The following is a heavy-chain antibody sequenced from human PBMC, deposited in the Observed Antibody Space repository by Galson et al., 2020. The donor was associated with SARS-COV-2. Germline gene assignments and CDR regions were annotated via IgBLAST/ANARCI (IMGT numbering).Heavy chain of an antibody. Sequence: GGSLRLSCAASGFTFSSYGMHWVRKAPGKGLERVAVIWYDGSNKYYADSVKGRFTISRDNSKNTLYLQMNSLRAEDTAVYYCAREDVVTLDYWGQGTLVTVSS. CDR2: IWYDGSNK. CDR3: AREDVVTLDY. J-gene: IGHJ4*02. V-gene: IGHV3-33*01. D-gene: IGHD2-15*01. CDR1: GFTFSSYG.